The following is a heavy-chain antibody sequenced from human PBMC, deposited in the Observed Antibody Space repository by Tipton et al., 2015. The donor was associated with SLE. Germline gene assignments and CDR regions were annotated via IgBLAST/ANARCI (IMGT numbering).Heavy chain of an antibody. CDR1: GGPISSYY. Sequence: TLSLTCTVSGGPISSYYWSWIRQPPGKGLEWIGYIYYSGSTYYNPSLKSRVTISVDTSKNQFSLKLSAVTAADTAVYYCARVGIAVAGPGDWAHWFDPRGQGTLVTVSS. CDR2: IYYSGST. J-gene: IGHJ5*02. CDR3: ARVGIAVAGPGDWAHWFDP. D-gene: IGHD6-19*01. V-gene: IGHV4-59*12.